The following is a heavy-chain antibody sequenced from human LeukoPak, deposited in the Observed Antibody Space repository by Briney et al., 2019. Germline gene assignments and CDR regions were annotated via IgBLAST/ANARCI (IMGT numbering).Heavy chain of an antibody. CDR1: GGSISSGSYY. J-gene: IGHJ4*02. D-gene: IGHD3-22*01. V-gene: IGHV4-61*02. CDR3: AGQNYYDSSGLDY. CDR2: IYTSGST. Sequence: PSETLSLTCTVSGGSISSGSYYWSWIRQPAGKGLEWIGRIYTSGSTNYNPSLKSRITISVDTSKNQFSLKLSSVTAADTAVYYCAGQNYYDSSGLDYWGQGTLVTVSS.